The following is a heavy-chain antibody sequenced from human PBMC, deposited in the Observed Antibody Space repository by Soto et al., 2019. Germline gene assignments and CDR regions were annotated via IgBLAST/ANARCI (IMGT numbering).Heavy chain of an antibody. J-gene: IGHJ6*03. CDR2: IKQDGSEK. D-gene: IGHD5-18*01. Sequence: VGSLRLSCAASGFTFSSYWMSWVRQAPGKGLEWVANIKQDGSEKYYVDSVKGRFTISRDNAKNSLYLQMNSLRAEDTAVYYCAREYEDTAMGKDAYYYYYYMDVWGKGTTVTVSS. CDR1: GFTFSSYW. CDR3: AREYEDTAMGKDAYYYYYYMDV. V-gene: IGHV3-7*01.